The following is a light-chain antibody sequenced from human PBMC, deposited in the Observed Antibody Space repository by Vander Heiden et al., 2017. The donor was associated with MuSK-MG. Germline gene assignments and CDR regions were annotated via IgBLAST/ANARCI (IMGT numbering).Light chain of an antibody. CDR2: DAS. V-gene: IGKV1-33*01. CDR1: QDISNY. Sequence: DIQMTQSPSSLSASVGDRVTITCQASQDISNYLNWYQQKPGKAPKLLIYDASNLETGVPSRFSGRASGTDFTFTISILHPEDLATYYCQQYDNLPITFGGGTKVXIK. J-gene: IGKJ4*01. CDR3: QQYDNLPIT.